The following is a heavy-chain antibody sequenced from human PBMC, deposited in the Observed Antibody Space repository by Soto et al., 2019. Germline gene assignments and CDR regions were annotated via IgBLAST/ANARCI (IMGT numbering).Heavy chain of an antibody. J-gene: IGHJ5*02. Sequence: SETRSLTCTVSGGSISSCYWSWIRQPPGNGVEWIGYIYYSGSTNYTPSLKSRVTISVDTSKNQFSLKLSSVTAADTAVYYCARDGGGYCSGGRCYPNWFDPWGQGTLVTVS. CDR3: ARDGGGYCSGGRCYPNWFDP. CDR1: GGSISSCY. D-gene: IGHD2-15*01. V-gene: IGHV4-59*12. CDR2: IYYSGST.